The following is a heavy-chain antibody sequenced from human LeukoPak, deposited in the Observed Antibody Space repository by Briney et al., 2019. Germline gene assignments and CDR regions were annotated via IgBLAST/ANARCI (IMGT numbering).Heavy chain of an antibody. CDR1: GGSISSYY. CDR3: SRLGGYSSGWYHYYYYYYMDV. Sequence: SETLSLTCTVSGGSISSYYWSWIRQPPGKGLEWIGYIYYSGSTNYNPSLKSRVTISVDTSKNQFSLKLSSVTAADTAVYYCSRLGGYSSGWYHYYYYYYMDVWGKGTTVTISS. V-gene: IGHV4-59*01. CDR2: IYYSGST. D-gene: IGHD6-19*01. J-gene: IGHJ6*03.